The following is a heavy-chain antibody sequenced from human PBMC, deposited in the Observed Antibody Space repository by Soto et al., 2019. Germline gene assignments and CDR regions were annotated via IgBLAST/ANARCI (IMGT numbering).Heavy chain of an antibody. J-gene: IGHJ6*02. CDR3: ARYCSGGTCYYAMDV. V-gene: IGHV5-51*01. Sequence: GESLKISCRGSGYSFTNSWIAWVGQMPGKGLEWMGIIYPGDSDTTYSPSFQGQVTISADKSSSTAYLQWSSLKASDTAMYYCARYCSGGTCYYAMDVWGQGATVTVSS. D-gene: IGHD2-15*01. CDR2: IYPGDSDT. CDR1: GYSFTNSW.